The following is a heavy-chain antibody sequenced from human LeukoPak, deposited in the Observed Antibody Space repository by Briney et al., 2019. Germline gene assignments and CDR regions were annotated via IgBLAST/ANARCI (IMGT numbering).Heavy chain of an antibody. Sequence: SVKVSCKASGGTFSGYAISWVRQAPGQGLEWMGGIIPIFGTANYAQKFQGRVTITADESTSTAYMELSSLRSEDTAVYYCAREIGLDTAMATDYWGQGTLVTVSS. CDR2: IIPIFGTA. J-gene: IGHJ4*02. V-gene: IGHV1-69*13. D-gene: IGHD5-18*01. CDR3: AREIGLDTAMATDY. CDR1: GGTFSGYA.